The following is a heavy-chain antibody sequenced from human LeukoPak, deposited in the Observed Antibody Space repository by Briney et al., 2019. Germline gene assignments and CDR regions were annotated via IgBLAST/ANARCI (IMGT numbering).Heavy chain of an antibody. J-gene: IGHJ6*03. Sequence: SETLSLTCAVYGGSFSNYYWSWIRQPPGKGLEWIGEINDNGRINYNPSLMSRVTLSVDPSKNQFSLSLTSVTATDTAVYYGARRWNYGRNYYINVWGKGATVSVSS. CDR1: GGSFSNYY. CDR2: INDNGRI. D-gene: IGHD1-7*01. CDR3: ARRWNYGRNYYINV. V-gene: IGHV4-34*01.